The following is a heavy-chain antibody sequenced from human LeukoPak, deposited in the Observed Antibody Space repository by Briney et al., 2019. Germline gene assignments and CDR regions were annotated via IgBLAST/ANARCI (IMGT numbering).Heavy chain of an antibody. J-gene: IGHJ4*02. CDR1: GGTFISYV. V-gene: IGHV1-69*10. Sequence: SVKVSCKASGGTFISYVISWVRQAPGQGLEWMGGAIPFLGTANYAQTFQDRITITAEKSTTTTYIELRSLRSDDTAIYYCAIWGTGPYWGQGTQITVSS. CDR2: AIPFLGTA. CDR3: AIWGTGPY. D-gene: IGHD1-1*01.